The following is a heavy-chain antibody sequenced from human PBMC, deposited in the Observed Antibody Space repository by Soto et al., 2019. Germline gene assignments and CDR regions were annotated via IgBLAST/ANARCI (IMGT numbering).Heavy chain of an antibody. Sequence: GGSLRLSCAASGFTFSSYGMHWVRQAPGKGLEWVAVISYDGSNKYYADSVKGRFTISRDNSKNTLYLQMNSLRAEDTAVYYCAKGKGVYYYHGMDVWGQGTTVTVSS. J-gene: IGHJ6*02. CDR2: ISYDGSNK. CDR3: AKGKGVYYYHGMDV. CDR1: GFTFSSYG. V-gene: IGHV3-30*18. D-gene: IGHD6-13*01.